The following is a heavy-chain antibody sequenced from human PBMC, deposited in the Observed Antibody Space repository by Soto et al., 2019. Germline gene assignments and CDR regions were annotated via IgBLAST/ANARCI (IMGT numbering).Heavy chain of an antibody. CDR1: GGSISSSY. D-gene: IGHD3-22*01. V-gene: IGHV4-59*13. CDR3: AKFDNNNYYYYFDY. CDR2: IYYSGST. Sequence: SETLSLTCTVSGGSISSSYWNWIRQPPGKGLEWIGCIYYSGSTNYNPSLKSRVTISVDTSKNQFSLKLSSVTAADTAVYYCAKFDNNNYYYYFDYWGQGTLVTVSS. J-gene: IGHJ4*02.